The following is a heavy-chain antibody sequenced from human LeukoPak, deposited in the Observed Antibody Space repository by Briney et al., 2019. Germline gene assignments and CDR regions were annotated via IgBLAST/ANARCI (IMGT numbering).Heavy chain of an antibody. CDR1: GYTFTSYG. CDR3: ARDRESGDYDMYHYNYYMDV. V-gene: IGHV1-18*01. Sequence: HRASVKVSCKASGYTFTSYGISWVRQAPGQGLEWMGWISAYNGNTNYAQKLQGRVTMTTDTSMSTAYMELRSLRSDDTAVYYCARDRESGDYDMYHYNYYMDVWGKGTTVTISS. D-gene: IGHD4-17*01. J-gene: IGHJ6*03. CDR2: ISAYNGNT.